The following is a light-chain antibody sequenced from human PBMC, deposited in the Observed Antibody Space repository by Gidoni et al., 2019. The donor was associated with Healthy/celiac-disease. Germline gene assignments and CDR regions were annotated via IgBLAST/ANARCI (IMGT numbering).Light chain of an antibody. CDR2: DAS. J-gene: IGKJ4*01. CDR3: QQRSNWPPGLT. V-gene: IGKV3-11*01. CDR1: QSVSSY. Sequence: EIVLTQSPATLSLSPGERATLSCSASQSVSSYLAWYQQKPGQAPRLLIYDASNRATGIPARFSGSGSGTDFTLTISSLEPEDFAVYYCQQRSNWPPGLTFXGXTKVEIK.